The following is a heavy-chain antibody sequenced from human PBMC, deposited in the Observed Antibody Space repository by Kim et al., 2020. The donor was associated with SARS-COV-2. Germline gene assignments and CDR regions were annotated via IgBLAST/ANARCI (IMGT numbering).Heavy chain of an antibody. CDR2: MKYDGSEK. CDR1: GFTFRSYW. D-gene: IGHD3-10*01. V-gene: IGHV3-7*03. J-gene: IGHJ4*02. CDR3: ARAPLKNFGSGIVYFDL. Sequence: GGSLRLSCAASGFTFRSYWMNWVRQTPGKGLEWVANMKYDGSEKYYADSIEGRFTISRDKAENSLFLQMDSLRVEDTAVYFCARAPLKNFGSGIVYFDLLGERTLVTVSA.